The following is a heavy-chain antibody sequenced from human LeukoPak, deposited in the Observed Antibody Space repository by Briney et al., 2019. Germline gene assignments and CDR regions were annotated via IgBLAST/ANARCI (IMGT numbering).Heavy chain of an antibody. J-gene: IGHJ5*02. Sequence: PSETRSLTCTVSGGSISSGGYYWSWIRQHPGKGLEWIGYIYYSGSTYYNPSLKSRVTISVDTSKNQFSLKLSSVTAADTAVYYCARCLTGNWFDPWGQGTLVTVSS. CDR3: ARCLTGNWFDP. CDR2: IYYSGST. V-gene: IGHV4-31*03. CDR1: GGSISSGGYY. D-gene: IGHD1-14*01.